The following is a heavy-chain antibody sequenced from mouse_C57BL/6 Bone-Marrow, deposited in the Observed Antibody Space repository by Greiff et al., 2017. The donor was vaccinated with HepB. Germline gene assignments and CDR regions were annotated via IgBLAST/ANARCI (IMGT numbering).Heavy chain of an antibody. CDR3: ARLITRAMDY. J-gene: IGHJ4*01. Sequence: VQLQQSGAELVKPGASVKMSCKASGYTFTSYWITWVKQRPGQGLEWIGDIYPGSGSTNYNEKFKDKATLTADKSSSTAYMQLSSLTYEDSAVYYCARLITRAMDYWGQGTSVTVSS. CDR1: GYTFTSYW. CDR2: IYPGSGST. D-gene: IGHD2-4*01. V-gene: IGHV1-55*01.